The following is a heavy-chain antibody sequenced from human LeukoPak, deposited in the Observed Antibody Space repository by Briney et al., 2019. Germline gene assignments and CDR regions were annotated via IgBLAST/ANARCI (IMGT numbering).Heavy chain of an antibody. CDR2: INHSGST. CDR1: GGSFSGYY. D-gene: IGHD3-10*01. J-gene: IGHJ4*02. V-gene: IGHV4-34*01. CDR3: ARGRMVRGVKRTNDY. Sequence: PSETLSLTSAVYGGSFSGYYWSWIRQPPGKGLEWIGEINHSGSTNYNPSLKSRVTISVDTSKNQFSLKLSSVTAADTAVYYCARGRMVRGVKRTNDYWGQGTLVTASS.